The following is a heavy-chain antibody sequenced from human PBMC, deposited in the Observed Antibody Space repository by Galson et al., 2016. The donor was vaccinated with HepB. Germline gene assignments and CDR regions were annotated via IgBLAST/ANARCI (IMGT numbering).Heavy chain of an antibody. D-gene: IGHD6-19*01. V-gene: IGHV3-53*01. Sequence: SLRLSCAASGFTVSSNYMSWVRQAPGKGLEWVSVIYSAGGTFYADSVKGRFSISSDNSKNTVYLQMNSLRAEDTAVCYCARSSGWYGYFQHWGQGTLVTVSS. CDR3: ARSSGWYGYFQH. CDR1: GFTVSSNY. CDR2: IYSAGGT. J-gene: IGHJ1*01.